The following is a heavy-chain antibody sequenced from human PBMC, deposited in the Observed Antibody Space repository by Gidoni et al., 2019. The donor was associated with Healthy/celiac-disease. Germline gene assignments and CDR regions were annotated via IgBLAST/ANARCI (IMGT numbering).Heavy chain of an antibody. Sequence: VQLVESGGGLVQPGGSLRISCSASGFTFSSYWMRGVRQAPGKGLEWVANIKQDGSEKYYVDSVKGRFTISRDNAKNSLYLKMNSLRAEDTAVYYCARDYPRGYYYGMDVWGQGTTVTVSS. J-gene: IGHJ6*02. D-gene: IGHD3-16*02. CDR1: GFTFSSYW. CDR2: IKQDGSEK. V-gene: IGHV3-7*03. CDR3: ARDYPRGYYYGMDV.